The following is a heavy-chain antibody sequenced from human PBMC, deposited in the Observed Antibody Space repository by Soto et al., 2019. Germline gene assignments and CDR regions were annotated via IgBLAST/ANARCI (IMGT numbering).Heavy chain of an antibody. J-gene: IGHJ4*02. CDR1: GFTFNNAW. Sequence: EVHLVESGGGLVKPGGSLRLSCAASGFTFNNAWMSWVRQAPGKGLEWVGRIKSKTDGGTTDYAAPVKGRFTISRDDSKNTLFLQMNSLETEDTAVYHCTTDRFNSPIDSWGRGTLVAVSS. D-gene: IGHD3-10*01. V-gene: IGHV3-15*01. CDR2: IKSKTDGGTT. CDR3: TTDRFNSPIDS.